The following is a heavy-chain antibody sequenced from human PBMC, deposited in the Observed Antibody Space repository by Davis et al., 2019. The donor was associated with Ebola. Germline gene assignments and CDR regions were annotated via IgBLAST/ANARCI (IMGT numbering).Heavy chain of an antibody. J-gene: IGHJ6*02. CDR1: GASISGYY. CDR2: IFHSGSS. V-gene: IGHV4-59*12. Sequence: SETLSLTCTVSGASISGYYWTWIRQPPGKGLEWIGSIFHSGSSNYNPSLRSRVTISVDTSKNQFSLKLSSVTAADTAVYYCARGSGYCSSTSCYRPYYYYGMDVWGQGTTVTVSS. D-gene: IGHD2-2*01. CDR3: ARGSGYCSSTSCYRPYYYYGMDV.